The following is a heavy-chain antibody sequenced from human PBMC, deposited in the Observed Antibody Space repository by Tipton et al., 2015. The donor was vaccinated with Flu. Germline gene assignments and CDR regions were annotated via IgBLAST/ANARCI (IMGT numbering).Heavy chain of an antibody. V-gene: IGHV4-61*02. CDR1: GGSITSPSTY. Sequence: TLSLTCTVSGGSITSPSTYWSWIRQPAGKPLEWIGRIFMRGNSNYTNYNPSLKSRVTMSLDTSKNQFSLDLTSVTAADTGVYYCAGGPWTAIWYFDLWGRGTLVTVSS. CDR3: AGGPWTAIWYFDL. D-gene: IGHD1-1*01. J-gene: IGHJ2*01. CDR2: IFMRGNSNYT.